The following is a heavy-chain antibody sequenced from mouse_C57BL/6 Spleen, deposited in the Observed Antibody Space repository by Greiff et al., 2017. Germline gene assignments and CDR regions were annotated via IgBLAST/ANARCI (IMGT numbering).Heavy chain of an antibody. CDR1: GYTFTSYW. V-gene: IGHV1-69*01. CDR3: ATFVYYAMDY. CDR2: IDPSDSYT. J-gene: IGHJ4*01. Sequence: QVQLPQPGAELVMPGASVKLSCKASGYTFTSYWMPWVKQRPGHGLEWIGAIDPSDSYTNSHQTFKGKSTLTVDKSSSTAYMKLSSLTSEDAAVYYCATFVYYAMDYWGQGTSVTVSS.